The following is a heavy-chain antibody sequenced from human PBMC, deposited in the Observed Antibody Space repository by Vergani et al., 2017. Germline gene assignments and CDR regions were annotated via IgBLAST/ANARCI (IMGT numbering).Heavy chain of an antibody. Sequence: QVQLQESGPGLVKPSQTLSLTFTVSGGSISSGDYYWSWIRQPPGKGLEWIGYIYYSGSTYYNPSLKSRVTISVDTSKNQFSLKLSSVTAADTAVYYCARWWIYCSGGICYSYGMDVWGQGTTVTVSS. CDR3: ARWWIYCSGGICYSYGMDV. J-gene: IGHJ6*02. D-gene: IGHD2-15*01. CDR1: GGSISSGDYY. V-gene: IGHV4-30-4*08. CDR2: IYYSGST.